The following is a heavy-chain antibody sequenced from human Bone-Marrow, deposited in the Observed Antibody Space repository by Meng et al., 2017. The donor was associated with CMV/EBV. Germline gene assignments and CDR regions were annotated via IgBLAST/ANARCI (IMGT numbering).Heavy chain of an antibody. CDR3: ARAFDY. V-gene: IGHV3-21*01. CDR2: ISSSSSSI. J-gene: IGHJ4*02. Sequence: GGSLRLSCAASGFTFDDYAMHWVRQAPGKGLEWVSSISSSSSSIYYADSVKGRFTISRDNAKNSLYLQMNSLRAEDTAVYYCARAFDYWGQGTLVTVSS. CDR1: GFTFDDYA.